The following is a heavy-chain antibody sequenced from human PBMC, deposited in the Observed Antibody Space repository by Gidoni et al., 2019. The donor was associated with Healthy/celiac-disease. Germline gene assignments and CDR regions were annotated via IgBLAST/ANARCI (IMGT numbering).Heavy chain of an antibody. D-gene: IGHD2-2*01. CDR3: AKGKSTHYYYGMDV. CDR2: ISWNSGSI. J-gene: IGHJ6*02. V-gene: IGHV3-9*01. CDR1: GFPFDDYA. Sequence: EVQLVESGGGLVQPGRSLRLSCAASGFPFDDYAMHWVRQAPGKGLEWVSGISWNSGSIGYADSVKGRFTISRDNAKNSLYLQMNSLRAEDTALYYCAKGKSTHYYYGMDVWGQGTTVTVSS.